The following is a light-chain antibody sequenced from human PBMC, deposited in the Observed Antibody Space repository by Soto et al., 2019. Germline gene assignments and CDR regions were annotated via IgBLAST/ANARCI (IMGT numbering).Light chain of an antibody. J-gene: IGKJ1*01. CDR2: GAS. CDR3: QQYGSSPRT. Sequence: TQSPSSLSASVGDRVTITCRASQTISTYLNWYQQKPGQAPRLLIYGASSRATGIPDRFSGSGSGTDFTLTISRLEPEDFAVYYCQQYGSSPRTFGQGTKVDIK. V-gene: IGKV3-20*01. CDR1: QTISTY.